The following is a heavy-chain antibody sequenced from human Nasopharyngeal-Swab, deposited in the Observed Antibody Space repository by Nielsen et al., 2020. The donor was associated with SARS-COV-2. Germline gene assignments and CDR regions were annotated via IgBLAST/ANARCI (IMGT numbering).Heavy chain of an antibody. V-gene: IGHV3-53*01. Sequence: ETLSLTCAVSGGSISSSNWWSWVRQAPGKGLEWVSVTEIGGITHYADSVKGRFTISRDSSTNTLYLQMNSLRVEDTAVYYCARDLGGGYCTTINCLGSWGQGTLVTVSS. CDR1: GGSISSSNW. CDR2: TEIGGIT. CDR3: ARDLGGGYCTTINCLGS. D-gene: IGHD2-8*01. J-gene: IGHJ1*01.